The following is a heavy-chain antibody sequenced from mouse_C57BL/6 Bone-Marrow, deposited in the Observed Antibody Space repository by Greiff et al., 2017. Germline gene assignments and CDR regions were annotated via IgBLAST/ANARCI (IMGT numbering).Heavy chain of an antibody. V-gene: IGHV1-61*01. D-gene: IGHD2-12*01. CDR2: INPYGSET. CDR1: GYTFTSYW. Sequence: QVQLQQPGAGLVRPGSSVKLSCKASGYTFTSYWMAWVRQRPGKSLEWIGNINPYGSETHYTQKFKDKSTLTVDKSSSTAYMQLSSLTSEDSAVYYCARDLYPYGYFDVWGTGTTVTVSS. CDR3: ARDLYPYGYFDV. J-gene: IGHJ1*03.